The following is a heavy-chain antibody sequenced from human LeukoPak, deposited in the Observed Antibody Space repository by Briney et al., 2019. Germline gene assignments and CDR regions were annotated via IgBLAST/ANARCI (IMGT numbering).Heavy chain of an antibody. CDR3: ARDDSSSWLPWDY. Sequence: PGRSLRLSCAASGFTFSSYGMHWVRQAPGKGLEWVAVIWYDGSNKYYADSVKGRFTISRDNSKNTLYLQMNSQRAEDTAVYYCARDDSSSWLPWDYWGQGTLVTVSS. D-gene: IGHD6-13*01. CDR1: GFTFSSYG. J-gene: IGHJ4*02. CDR2: IWYDGSNK. V-gene: IGHV3-33*01.